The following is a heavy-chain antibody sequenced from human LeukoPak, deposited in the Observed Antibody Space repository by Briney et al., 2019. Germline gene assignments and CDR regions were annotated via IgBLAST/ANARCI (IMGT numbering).Heavy chain of an antibody. CDR3: VASYGGYVLDY. J-gene: IGHJ4*02. CDR2: VFNNGGT. D-gene: IGHD5-12*01. V-gene: IGHV4-59*01. Sequence: SETLSLTCSVSGGTIGSYHWNWIRQPSGKGLEWIGIVFNNGGTKHNPSLKSRVAISVDTSKNQFALKLSSVTAADTAVYYCVASYGGYVLDYWGQGALVIVSS. CDR1: GGTIGSYH.